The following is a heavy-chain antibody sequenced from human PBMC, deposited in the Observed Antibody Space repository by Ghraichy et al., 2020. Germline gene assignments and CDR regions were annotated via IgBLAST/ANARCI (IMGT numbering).Heavy chain of an antibody. CDR2: ISAYNGDT. CDR1: GYTFTSYG. J-gene: IGHJ5*02. CDR3: ARDGRFPYLGTGRDWFDP. Sequence: ASVKVSCKASGYTFTSYGISWVRQAPGQGLEWMGWISAYNGDTNYAQKLQGRVTMTTDTSTSTAYMELRSLRSDDTAVYYCARDGRFPYLGTGRDWFDPWGQGTLVTVSS. V-gene: IGHV1-18*01. D-gene: IGHD7-27*01.